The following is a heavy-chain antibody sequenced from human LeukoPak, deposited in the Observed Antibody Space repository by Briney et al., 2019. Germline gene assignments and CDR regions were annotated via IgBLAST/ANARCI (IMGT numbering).Heavy chain of an antibody. J-gene: IGHJ4*02. CDR1: GFSFNNAW. V-gene: IGHV5-51*01. CDR3: ARRYYGSGSYYLDY. D-gene: IGHD3-10*01. CDR2: IYPGDSDT. Sequence: GGSLRLSCAASGFSFNNAWMSWVRQMPGKGLEWMGIIYPGDSDTRYSPSFQGQVTISADKSISTAYLQWSSLKASDTAMYYCARRYYGSGSYYLDYWGQGTLVTVSS.